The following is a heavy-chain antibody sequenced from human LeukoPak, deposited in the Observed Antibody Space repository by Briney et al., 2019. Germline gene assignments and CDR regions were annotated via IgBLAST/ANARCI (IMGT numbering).Heavy chain of an antibody. CDR1: GFTFSSYW. J-gene: IGHJ4*02. CDR2: IKQDGSEK. V-gene: IGHV3-7*01. D-gene: IGHD1-7*01. Sequence: GGSLRLSCAASGFTFSSYWMSWVRQAPGKGLEWVANIKQDGSEKYYVDSVKGRFTISRDNAKNSLYLQMNSLRAEDTAVYYCARDKRVGITGTTNPPLDYWGQGTLVTVSP. CDR3: ARDKRVGITGTTNPPLDY.